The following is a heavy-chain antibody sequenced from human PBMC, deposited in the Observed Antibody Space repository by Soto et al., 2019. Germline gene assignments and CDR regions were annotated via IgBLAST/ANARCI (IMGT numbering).Heavy chain of an antibody. Sequence: EVQLLESGGGLVQPGGSLRLSCAASGFTFSSYAMSWVRQAPGKGLEWVSAISGSGGSTYYADSVKGRFTISRDNSKNTLYLQMNSLRAEDTAVYYCAKSGDGYNFERLHYFDYWGQGTLVTVSS. CDR3: AKSGDGYNFERLHYFDY. CDR1: GFTFSSYA. J-gene: IGHJ4*02. CDR2: ISGSGGST. V-gene: IGHV3-23*01. D-gene: IGHD5-12*01.